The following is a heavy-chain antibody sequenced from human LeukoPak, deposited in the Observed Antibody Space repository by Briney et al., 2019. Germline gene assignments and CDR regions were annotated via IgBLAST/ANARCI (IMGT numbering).Heavy chain of an antibody. CDR1: GASIRSHF. CDR3: AGLAKDLKRTAMVIGDDYYGIDV. Sequence: SETLSLTCIVSGASIRSHFWSWIRRPPGKALEWIGYMYNSGRTNYNPSLKSRVTISVDTSKNQFSLKLSSVTAADTAVYYCAGLAKDLKRTAMVIGDDYYGIDVWGQGTTVNVSS. CDR2: MYNSGRT. J-gene: IGHJ6*02. D-gene: IGHD5-18*01. V-gene: IGHV4-59*08.